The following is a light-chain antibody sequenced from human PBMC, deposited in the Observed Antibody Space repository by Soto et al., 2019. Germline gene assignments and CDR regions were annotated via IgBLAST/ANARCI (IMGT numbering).Light chain of an antibody. J-gene: IGLJ1*01. V-gene: IGLV2-8*01. CDR2: EVR. Sequence: QSVLTQPPSASGSPGQSVTISCTGSSSDDGGYNYVSWYQKHPGKATKLVNYEVRKRPSGVPDSFSGSKSGNTASLTVSGFQAEDEADYYCSSYTGTNNFGVFGPGTKVTVL. CDR1: SSDDGGYNY. CDR3: SSYTGTNNFGV.